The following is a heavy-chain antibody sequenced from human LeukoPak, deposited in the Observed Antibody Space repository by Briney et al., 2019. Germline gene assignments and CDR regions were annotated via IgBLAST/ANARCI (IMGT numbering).Heavy chain of an antibody. Sequence: GASVKVSCKASGYTFTGYYMHWARQAPGQGLEWMGWINPNSGGTNYAQKFQGWVTMTRDTSISTAYMELSRLRSDDTAVYYCARDERRGYSGYDEGAFDIWGQGTMVTVSS. CDR2: INPNSGGT. D-gene: IGHD5-12*01. CDR3: ARDERRGYSGYDEGAFDI. CDR1: GYTFTGYY. V-gene: IGHV1-2*04. J-gene: IGHJ3*02.